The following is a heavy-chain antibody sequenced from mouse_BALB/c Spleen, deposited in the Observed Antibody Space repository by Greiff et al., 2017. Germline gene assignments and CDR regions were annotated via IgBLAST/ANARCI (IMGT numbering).Heavy chain of an antibody. J-gene: IGHJ4*01. CDR3: ARGGYGYVRYYAMDY. CDR1: GFTFSDYY. Sequence: EVKLVESGGGLVKPGGSLKLSCAASGFTFSDYYMYWVRQTPEKRLEWVATISDGGSYTYYPDSVKGRFTISRDNAKNNLYLQMSSLKSEDTAMYYCARGGYGYVRYYAMDYWGQGTSVTVSS. CDR2: ISDGGSYT. D-gene: IGHD1-2*01. V-gene: IGHV5-4*02.